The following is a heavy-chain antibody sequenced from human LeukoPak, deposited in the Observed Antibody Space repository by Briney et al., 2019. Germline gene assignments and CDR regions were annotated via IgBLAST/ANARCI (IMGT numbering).Heavy chain of an antibody. J-gene: IGHJ4*02. D-gene: IGHD3-22*01. CDR1: GGSISAIPYY. V-gene: IGHV4-61*05. Sequence: PSETLSLTCTISGGSISAIPYYWGWIRQPPGKGLEWIGYLYYSGTTNYNPSLKTRVTISVDTSKNQFSLKLTSVTAADTAVYYCASQSRNYYQSGEFRTWIDYWGQGTLVTASP. CDR3: ASQSRNYYQSGEFRTWIDY. CDR2: LYYSGTT.